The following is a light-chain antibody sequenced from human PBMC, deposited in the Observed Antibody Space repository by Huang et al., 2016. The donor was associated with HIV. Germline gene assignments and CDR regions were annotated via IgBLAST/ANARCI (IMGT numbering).Light chain of an antibody. CDR2: WAS. Sequence: DIVMTQSPDSLAVSLGEAATLTCRSSQSVLSSATNKNYLAWFQQKSGQSPKWLLFWASTREAGVPDRFSASGSGTHFTLTINNVKTEDVAIYYCQQYYTSPQTFGPGTRLEI. CDR1: QSVLSSATNKNY. V-gene: IGKV4-1*01. J-gene: IGKJ1*01. CDR3: QQYYTSPQT.